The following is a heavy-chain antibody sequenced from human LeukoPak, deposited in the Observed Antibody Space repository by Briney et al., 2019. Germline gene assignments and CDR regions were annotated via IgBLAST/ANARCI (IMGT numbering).Heavy chain of an antibody. V-gene: IGHV5-51*01. Sequence: GESLKISCHGSRYSFTIYSIGWVRQMPGKGLEWMGIIYPGDSDTRYSPSFQGQVTISADKSINTAYLQWSSLKASDTAMYYCARSRPADYWGQGTLVTVSS. CDR3: ARSRPADY. D-gene: IGHD2-2*01. CDR1: RYSFTIYS. J-gene: IGHJ4*02. CDR2: IYPGDSDT.